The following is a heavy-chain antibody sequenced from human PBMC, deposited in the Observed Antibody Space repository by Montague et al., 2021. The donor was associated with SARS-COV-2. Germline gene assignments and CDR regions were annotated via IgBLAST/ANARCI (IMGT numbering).Heavy chain of an antibody. J-gene: IGHJ6*02. CDR1: GDSVSSNSAT. D-gene: IGHD3-16*01. CDR2: TYYRSKWYN. CDR3: TSGRGGNYNVMDV. Sequence: CAISGDSVSSNSATWNWVRQSPSRGLEWLGRTYYRSKWYNDYAVSVRCRVTINPDTSKNQFSLQLNSVTPEDTAIYYCTSGRGGNYNVMDVWGQGTTVTVSS. V-gene: IGHV6-1*01.